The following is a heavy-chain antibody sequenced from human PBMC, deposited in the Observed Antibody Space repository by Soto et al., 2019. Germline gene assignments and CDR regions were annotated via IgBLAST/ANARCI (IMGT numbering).Heavy chain of an antibody. Sequence: GGFLKLSCAASGFTFSSYWMHWVRQAPGKGLEWVSRINSDGSSTSYADSVRGRFTISRDNAKNTLYLQMNSLRAEDTAVYYRAKGSNPYYDFWSGYDGMDVWGQGTTVTVSS. CDR3: AKGSNPYYDFWSGYDGMDV. D-gene: IGHD3-3*01. CDR2: INSDGSST. J-gene: IGHJ6*02. CDR1: GFTFSSYW. V-gene: IGHV3-74*01.